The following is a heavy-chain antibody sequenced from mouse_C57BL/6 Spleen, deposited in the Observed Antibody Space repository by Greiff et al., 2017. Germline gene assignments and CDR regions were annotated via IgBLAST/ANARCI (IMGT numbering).Heavy chain of an antibody. CDR2: INPGSGGT. J-gene: IGHJ3*01. Sequence: QVQLQQSGAKLVRPGTSVKVSCKASGYAFTNYLIEWVKQRPGQGLEWIGVINPGSGGTNYNEKFKGKATLTADKSSSTAYMQLSSLTSEDSAVYFCARNEGAYWGQGTLVTVSA. CDR1: GYAFTNYL. CDR3: ARNEGAY. V-gene: IGHV1-54*01.